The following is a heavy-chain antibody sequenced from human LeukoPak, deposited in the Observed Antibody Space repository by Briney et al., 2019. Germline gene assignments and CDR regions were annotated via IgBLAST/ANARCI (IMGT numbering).Heavy chain of an antibody. Sequence: SSETLSLTCAVYGGSFSGYYWSWIRQPPGKGLEWIGEINHSRRTHYNPSLKSRVTISVDTSKNQFSLKLSSVTAADTAVYYCARERNYYDSSGYFNWFDPWGQGTLVTVSS. CDR1: GGSFSGYY. J-gene: IGHJ5*02. CDR2: INHSRRT. V-gene: IGHV4-34*01. CDR3: ARERNYYDSSGYFNWFDP. D-gene: IGHD3-22*01.